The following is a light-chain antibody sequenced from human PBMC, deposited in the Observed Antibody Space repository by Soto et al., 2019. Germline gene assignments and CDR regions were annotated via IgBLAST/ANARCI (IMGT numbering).Light chain of an antibody. Sequence: IQMTQSPSSVSASVGDRVTITCRASQGIGSWLAWYQQKPGIAPNLLIYAASSLQSGVPSRFSGSGSGTDFTLTIGSLQPEDFATYYCQQANSFPWTFGQGTKVEIK. CDR3: QQANSFPWT. CDR2: AAS. J-gene: IGKJ1*01. CDR1: QGIGSW. V-gene: IGKV1-12*01.